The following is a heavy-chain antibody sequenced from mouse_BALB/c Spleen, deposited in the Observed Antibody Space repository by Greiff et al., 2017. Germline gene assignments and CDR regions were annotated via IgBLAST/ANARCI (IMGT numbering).Heavy chain of an antibody. CDR1: GYAFTNYL. D-gene: IGHD2-4*01. CDR3: ARSGYDYDDDDY. Sequence: QVQLQQSGAELVRPGTSVKVSCKASGYAFTNYLIEWVKQRPGQGLEWIGVINPGSGGTNYNEKFKGKATLTADKSSSTAYMQLSSLTSDDSAVYFCARSGYDYDDDDYWGQGTTRTVSS. J-gene: IGHJ2*01. CDR2: INPGSGGT. V-gene: IGHV1-54*01.